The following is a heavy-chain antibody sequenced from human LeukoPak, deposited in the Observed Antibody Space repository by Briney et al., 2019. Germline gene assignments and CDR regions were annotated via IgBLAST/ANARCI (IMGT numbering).Heavy chain of an antibody. CDR1: GFTFSSYA. D-gene: IGHD2-2*01. Sequence: PGGSLRLSCAASGFTFSSYAMSWVRRAPGRGLEWVSAISGSGGSTYYADSVKGRFTISRDNSKNTLYQQMNSKRVEDTAVYYCAKPPPGFDYWGQGTLVTVSS. V-gene: IGHV3-23*01. J-gene: IGHJ4*02. CDR3: AKPPPGFDY. CDR2: ISGSGGST.